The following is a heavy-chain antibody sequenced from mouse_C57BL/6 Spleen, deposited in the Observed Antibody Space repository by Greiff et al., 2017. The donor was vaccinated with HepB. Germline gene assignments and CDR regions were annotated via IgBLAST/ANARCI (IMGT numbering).Heavy chain of an antibody. Sequence: EVKLMESGPGLVKPSQTVFLTCTVTGISITTGNYRWSWIRQFPGNKLEWIGYIYYSGTITYNPSLTSRTTITRDTPKNQFFLEMNSLTAEDTATYYCARETLRYGSDWYFDVWGTGTTVTVSS. V-gene: IGHV3-5*01. CDR1: GISITTGNYR. D-gene: IGHD1-1*01. CDR3: ARETLRYGSDWYFDV. J-gene: IGHJ1*03. CDR2: IYYSGTI.